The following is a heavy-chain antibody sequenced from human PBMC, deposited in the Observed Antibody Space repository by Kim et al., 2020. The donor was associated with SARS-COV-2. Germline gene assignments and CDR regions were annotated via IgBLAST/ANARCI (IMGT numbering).Heavy chain of an antibody. Sequence: ADSVKGRFTISRDNSKNTLYLQMNSLRAEDTAVYYCAREVVAATGRWFDPWGQGTLVTVSS. J-gene: IGHJ5*02. D-gene: IGHD2-15*01. CDR3: AREVVAATGRWFDP. V-gene: IGHV3-30*01.